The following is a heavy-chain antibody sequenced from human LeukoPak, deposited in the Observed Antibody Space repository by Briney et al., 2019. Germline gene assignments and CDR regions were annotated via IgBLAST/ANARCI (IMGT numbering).Heavy chain of an antibody. Sequence: ASVKVSCKASGYTFTSYAITWVRQAPGQGLEWMGWISAYDGHTNYGQKFQGRVTMTTDTSTSTAYMELSSLRSEVTAVYYCATLRSRSSSWFHDAFDIWGQGTMVTVSS. D-gene: IGHD6-13*01. CDR1: GYTFTSYA. V-gene: IGHV1-18*01. CDR3: ATLRSRSSSWFHDAFDI. J-gene: IGHJ3*02. CDR2: ISAYDGHT.